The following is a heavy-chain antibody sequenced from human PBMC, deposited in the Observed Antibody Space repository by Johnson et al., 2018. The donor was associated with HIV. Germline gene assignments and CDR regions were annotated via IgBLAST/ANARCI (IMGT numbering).Heavy chain of an antibody. CDR2: IWYDGSNK. D-gene: IGHD3-10*01. Sequence: QVQLVESGGGVVQPGRSLRLSCAASGCTLRSYGMHRVRQAPGKGLEWVAVIWYDGSNKYYADSVKGRFTISRDNSKNTLYLQMNSLRAEDTAVYYCARDRVWFGELLGGDVFDIWGQGTMVTVSS. J-gene: IGHJ3*02. CDR1: GCTLRSYG. V-gene: IGHV3-33*01. CDR3: ARDRVWFGELLGGDVFDI.